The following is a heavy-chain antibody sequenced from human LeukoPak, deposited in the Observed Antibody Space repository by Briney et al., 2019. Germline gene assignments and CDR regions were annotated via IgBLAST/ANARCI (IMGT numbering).Heavy chain of an antibody. V-gene: IGHV3-23*01. CDR3: AKVGYSSGWPNQFDY. CDR1: GFTFSNAW. Sequence: GGSLRLSCAASGFTFSNAWMSWVRQAPGKGLEWVSAISGSGGSTYYADSVKGRFTISRDNSKNTLYLQMNSLRAEDTAVYYCAKVGYSSGWPNQFDYWGQGTLVTVSS. J-gene: IGHJ4*02. D-gene: IGHD6-19*01. CDR2: ISGSGGST.